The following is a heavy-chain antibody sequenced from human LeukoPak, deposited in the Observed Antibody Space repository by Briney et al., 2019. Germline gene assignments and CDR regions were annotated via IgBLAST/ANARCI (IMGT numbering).Heavy chain of an antibody. CDR3: ARDSNSGWYGNWFDP. Sequence: GGSLRLSCAASGFTFSSYSMNWVRQAPGKGLEWVSSISSSSSYIYYADSVKGRFTISRDNAKNSLYLQMNSLRAEDTAVYYCARDSNSGWYGNWFDPWGQGTLVTVSS. D-gene: IGHD6-19*01. CDR1: GFTFSSYS. V-gene: IGHV3-21*01. CDR2: ISSSSSYI. J-gene: IGHJ5*02.